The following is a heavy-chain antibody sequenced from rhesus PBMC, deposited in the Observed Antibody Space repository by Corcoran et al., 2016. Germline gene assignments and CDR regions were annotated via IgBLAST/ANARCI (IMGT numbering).Heavy chain of an antibody. Sequence: QVQLQESGPGLVKPSETLSLTCAVSGYSISSNYWSWIRQPPGKGLEWIGTIYGSSGSTFYNPSLKRRVPISKDTSKNHFSLKLSSLTAADTAVYYCARGYSSGWSYNYGLDSWGQGVVVTVSS. CDR3: ARGYSSGWSYNYGLDS. J-gene: IGHJ6*01. CDR2: IYGSSGST. D-gene: IGHD6S26*01. CDR1: GYSISSNY. V-gene: IGHV4-147*01.